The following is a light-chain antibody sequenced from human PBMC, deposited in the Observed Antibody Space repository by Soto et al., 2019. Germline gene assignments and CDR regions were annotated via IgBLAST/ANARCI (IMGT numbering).Light chain of an antibody. CDR3: LQDYNSPRT. V-gene: IGKV1-6*01. J-gene: IGKJ5*01. CDR1: QGIRNE. CDR2: AAS. Sequence: AIQMTQSTYSLSASVGGRVTVTCGASQGIRNELGWYQQKPGKAPKLLIYAASSLQSGVPSRFSGSGSGTDFTLTISSLQPEDFATYYCLQDYNSPRTFGQGTRLEIK.